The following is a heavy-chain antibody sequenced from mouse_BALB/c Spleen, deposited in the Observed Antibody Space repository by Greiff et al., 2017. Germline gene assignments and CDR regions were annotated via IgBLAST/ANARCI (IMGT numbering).Heavy chain of an antibody. CDR3: AREGNYSYYAMDY. J-gene: IGHJ4*01. CDR2: ISDGGSYT. CDR1: GFTFSDYY. V-gene: IGHV5-4*02. Sequence: EVKLVESGGGLVKPGGSLKLSCAASGFTFSDYYMYWVRQTPEKRLEWVATISDGGSYTYYPDSVKGRFTISRDNAKNNLYLQMSSLKSEDTAMYYCAREGNYSYYAMDYWGQGTSVTVSS. D-gene: IGHD2-1*01.